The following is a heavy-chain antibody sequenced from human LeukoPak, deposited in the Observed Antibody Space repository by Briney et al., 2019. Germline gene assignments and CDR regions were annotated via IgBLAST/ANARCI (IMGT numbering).Heavy chain of an antibody. CDR2: INAGNGNT. V-gene: IGHV1-3*01. D-gene: IGHD1-26*01. Sequence: ASVKVSCKASGYTFTSYAMHWVRQAPGQRLEWMGWINAGNGNTKYSQKFQGRVTITRDTSASTAYMELSSLRSEDTAVYYCATVGLVGATSAFDIWGQGTMVTVSS. J-gene: IGHJ3*02. CDR1: GYTFTSYA. CDR3: ATVGLVGATSAFDI.